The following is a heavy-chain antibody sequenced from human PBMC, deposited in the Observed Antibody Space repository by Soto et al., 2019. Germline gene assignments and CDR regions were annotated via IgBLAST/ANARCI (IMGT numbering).Heavy chain of an antibody. Sequence: QVQLQESGPGLVKPSETLSLTCTVSGGSISSYYWSWIRQPPGKGLEWIGYIYYSGSTNYNPSLKRRVTISVDTSKNQFSLKLSSVTAADTAVYYCASGNWGYCSGGSCHASSPKPYYYYYMDVWGKGTTVTVSS. CDR3: ASGNWGYCSGGSCHASSPKPYYYYYMDV. CDR1: GGSISSYY. D-gene: IGHD2-15*01. V-gene: IGHV4-59*01. CDR2: IYYSGST. J-gene: IGHJ6*03.